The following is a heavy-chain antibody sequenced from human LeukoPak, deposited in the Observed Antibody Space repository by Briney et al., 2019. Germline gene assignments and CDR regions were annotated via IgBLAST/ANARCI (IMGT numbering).Heavy chain of an antibody. CDR3: ARDLYYGSGTAHGDACDI. CDR2: FNPNSGGA. V-gene: IGHV1-2*02. Sequence: GASVKVSCKASGYKFTAYYMHWVRQAPGQGLEWMGWFNPNSGGASYAQKFQGRVTMTRDTSISTAYMELSRLRSDDTAVYFCARDLYYGSGTAHGDACDIWGQGTMVTVSS. D-gene: IGHD3-10*01. CDR1: GYKFTAYY. J-gene: IGHJ3*02.